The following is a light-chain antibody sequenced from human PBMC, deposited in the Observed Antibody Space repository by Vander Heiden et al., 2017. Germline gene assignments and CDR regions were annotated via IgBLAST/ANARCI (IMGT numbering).Light chain of an antibody. CDR2: AAS. J-gene: IGKJ2*01. Sequence: DIQMTQSPSSLSASVGDRVTITCRASQSISSYLNWYQQKPGKAPKLLIYAASSLQSGVPSRFSGSGSGTDCTLTISSLQPEDFATYDCQQSDSTPYTFGQGTKLEIK. CDR3: QQSDSTPYT. V-gene: IGKV1-39*01. CDR1: QSISSY.